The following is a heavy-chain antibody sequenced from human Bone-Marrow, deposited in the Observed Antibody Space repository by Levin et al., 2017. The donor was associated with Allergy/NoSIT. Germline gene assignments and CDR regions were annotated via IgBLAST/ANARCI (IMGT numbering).Heavy chain of an antibody. J-gene: IGHJ6*02. V-gene: IGHV1-8*01. CDR2: MNPNSGNT. CDR1: GYTFTNYD. D-gene: IGHD1-26*01. Sequence: GGSLRLSCKASGYTFTNYDINWVRQATGQGLEWMGWMNPNSGNTGYAQKFQGRVTLTRTSSISTAYMELSSLTSEDTAVYYCATQKWERLRSYSYYGMDVWGQGTTVTVSS. CDR3: ATQKWERLRSYSYYGMDV.